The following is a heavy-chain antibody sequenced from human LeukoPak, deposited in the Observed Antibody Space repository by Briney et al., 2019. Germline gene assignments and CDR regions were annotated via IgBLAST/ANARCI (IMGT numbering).Heavy chain of an antibody. V-gene: IGHV3-15*01. Sequence: GGSLRLSCAASGFTFSNAWMSWVRQAPGKGLEWVGRIKSKTDGGTTDYAAPVKGRFTISRDDSKNTLYLQMNSPKTEDTAVYYCTTDFPSKGYSSGWYQEYWGQGTLVTVSS. J-gene: IGHJ4*02. CDR1: GFTFSNAW. CDR3: TTDFPSKGYSSGWYQEY. CDR2: IKSKTDGGTT. D-gene: IGHD6-19*01.